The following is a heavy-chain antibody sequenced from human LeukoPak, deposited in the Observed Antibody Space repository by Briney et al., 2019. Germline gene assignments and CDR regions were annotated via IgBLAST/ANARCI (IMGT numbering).Heavy chain of an antibody. Sequence: GGSLRLSCAASGFTFSSYEMNWVRQAPGKGLEWVSYISSSGSTIYYADSVKGRFTISRDNSKDTLYLQMNSLRAEDTAVYYCARKGGILALLVYRTGDGYLDCWGQGTLVTVSS. V-gene: IGHV3-48*03. J-gene: IGHJ4*02. CDR1: GFTFSSYE. CDR3: ARKGGILALLVYRTGDGYLDC. CDR2: ISSSGSTI. D-gene: IGHD2-8*02.